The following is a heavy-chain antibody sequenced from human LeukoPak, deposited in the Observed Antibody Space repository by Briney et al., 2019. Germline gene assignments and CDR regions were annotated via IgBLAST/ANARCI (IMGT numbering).Heavy chain of an antibody. J-gene: IGHJ3*02. CDR1: GYTFTSYY. V-gene: IGHV1-46*01. Sequence: ASVKVSCKASGYTFTSYYMHWVRRAPGQGLEWMGIFNPSGGSTSYAQKFQGRVTMTRDTSTSTVYMELSSLRSEDTAVYYCARVKPNYYDSSAYGTFDIWGQGTMVTVSS. CDR3: ARVKPNYYDSSAYGTFDI. D-gene: IGHD3-22*01. CDR2: FNPSGGST.